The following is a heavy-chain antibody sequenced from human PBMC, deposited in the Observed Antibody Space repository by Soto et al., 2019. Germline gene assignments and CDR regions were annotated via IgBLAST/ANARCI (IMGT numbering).Heavy chain of an antibody. J-gene: IGHJ4*02. CDR3: ASSYSGYLDN. CDR2: IYYSGNT. CDR1: GDSMSSGAYY. V-gene: IGHV4-31*03. Sequence: LSLTCTVSGDSMSSGAYYWNWIRQHPGKGLEWIGYIYYSGNTYYNPSLKSRIVISVDTSKNQFSLNLGSVTAADTAIYYCASSYSGYLDNWGRGAPVTLS. D-gene: IGHD3-22*01.